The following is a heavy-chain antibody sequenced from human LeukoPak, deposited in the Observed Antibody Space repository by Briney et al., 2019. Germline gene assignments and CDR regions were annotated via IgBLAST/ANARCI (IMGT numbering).Heavy chain of an antibody. V-gene: IGHV1-2*06. D-gene: IGHD1-26*01. Sequence: ASVKVSCKASGYTFTGYYMHWVRQAPGQGLEWMGRINPNNGATNYAQKLQGRVTITGDTSISTAYMELSSLRSDDTAVFYCTRESGSYHGNDYWGQGTLVTVSS. CDR1: GYTFTGYY. J-gene: IGHJ4*02. CDR3: TRESGSYHGNDY. CDR2: INPNNGAT.